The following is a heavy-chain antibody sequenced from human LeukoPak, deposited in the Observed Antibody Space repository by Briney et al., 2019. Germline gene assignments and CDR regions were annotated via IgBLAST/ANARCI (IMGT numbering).Heavy chain of an antibody. Sequence: GGSLRLSCAASGFTLSSYAMHWVRQAPGKGLEWVAVISYDGSNKYYADSVKGRFTISRDNSKNTLYLQMNSLRAEDTAVYYCARYSSSWYAYYYGMDVWGQGTTVTVSS. CDR2: ISYDGSNK. D-gene: IGHD6-13*01. V-gene: IGHV3-30-3*01. CDR3: ARYSSSWYAYYYGMDV. J-gene: IGHJ6*02. CDR1: GFTLSSYA.